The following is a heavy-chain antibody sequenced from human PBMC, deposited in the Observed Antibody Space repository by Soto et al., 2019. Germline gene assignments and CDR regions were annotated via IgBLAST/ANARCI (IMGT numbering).Heavy chain of an antibody. CDR2: ISYGGSNK. CDR3: ARDFRVVAAIVGFYYYYGMDV. CDR1: GFTFSSYA. Sequence: GGSLRLSCAASGFTFSSYAMHWVRQAPGKGLEWVAVISYGGSNKYYADSVKGRFTISRDNSKNTLYLQMNSLRAEDTAVYYCARDFRVVAAIVGFYYYYGMDVWGQGTTVTVSS. J-gene: IGHJ6*02. D-gene: IGHD2-15*01. V-gene: IGHV3-30-3*01.